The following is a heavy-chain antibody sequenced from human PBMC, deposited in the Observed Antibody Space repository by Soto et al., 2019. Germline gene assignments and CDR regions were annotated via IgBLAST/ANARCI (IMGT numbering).Heavy chain of an antibody. CDR1: GYSFTSYW. J-gene: IGHJ3*02. CDR2: IYLGDSDT. D-gene: IGHD3-22*01. Sequence: GESLKISCKGSGYSFTSYWIGWVRQMPGKGLEWMGIIYLGDSDTRYSPSFQGQVTISADKSISTAYLQWSSLKASDTAMYYCARDTYYYDSSGHGAFDIWGQGTMVTVSS. CDR3: ARDTYYYDSSGHGAFDI. V-gene: IGHV5-51*01.